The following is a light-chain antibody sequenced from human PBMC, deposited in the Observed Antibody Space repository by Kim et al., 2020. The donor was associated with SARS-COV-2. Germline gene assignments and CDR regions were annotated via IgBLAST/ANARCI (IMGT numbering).Light chain of an antibody. CDR1: TGAVTSGHY. Sequence: PGGTATLTCGSSTGAVTSGHYPYWFQQKPGRAPRTLIYDTSNKHSWTPARFSGSLLGGKAALTLSGAQPEDEAEYYCLLSYSGAWVFGGGTQLTVL. V-gene: IGLV7-46*01. CDR3: LLSYSGAWV. J-gene: IGLJ3*02. CDR2: DTS.